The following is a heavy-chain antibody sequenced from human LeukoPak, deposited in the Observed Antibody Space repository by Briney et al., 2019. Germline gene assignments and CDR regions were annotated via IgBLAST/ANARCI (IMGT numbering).Heavy chain of an antibody. CDR1: GFTLSSYA. D-gene: IGHD3-10*01. CDR3: ARDLDYYGSGRTPDY. J-gene: IGHJ4*02. V-gene: IGHV3-30-3*01. Sequence: GGSLRLSCAASGFTLSSYAMHWVRQAPGKGLEWVAVISYDGSNKYYADSVKGRFTISRDNSKNTLYLQMNSLRAEDTAVYYCARDLDYYGSGRTPDYWGQGTLVTVSS. CDR2: ISYDGSNK.